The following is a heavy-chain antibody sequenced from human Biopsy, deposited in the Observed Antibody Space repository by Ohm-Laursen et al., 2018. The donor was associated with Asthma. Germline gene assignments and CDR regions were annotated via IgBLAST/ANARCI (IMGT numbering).Heavy chain of an antibody. CDR3: ANRGGDFCSRYYIDY. CDR1: GFSFGRFG. V-gene: IGHV3-30*18. J-gene: IGHJ4*02. Sequence: SLRLSCTASGFSFGRFGMHWVRQVPGKGSEWVALISFDGRYVYYADSVKGRFTISRDNPMKRLYLQMSSLTAEDTAVYYCANRGGDFCSRYYIDYWGQGTLVTVSS. CDR2: ISFDGRYV. D-gene: IGHD3-3*01.